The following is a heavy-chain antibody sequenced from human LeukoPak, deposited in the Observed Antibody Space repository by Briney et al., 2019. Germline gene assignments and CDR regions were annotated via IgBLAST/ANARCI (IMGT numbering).Heavy chain of an antibody. Sequence: ASVKVSCKASGYSFTSYWIGWVRQMPGKGLEWTGIIYPGDSDTRYSPSFQGQVTISADKSISTAYLQWSSLKASDTAMYYCARKNDYGDYDYWGQGTLVTVSS. D-gene: IGHD4-17*01. CDR1: GYSFTSYW. V-gene: IGHV5-51*01. CDR2: IYPGDSDT. J-gene: IGHJ4*02. CDR3: ARKNDYGDYDY.